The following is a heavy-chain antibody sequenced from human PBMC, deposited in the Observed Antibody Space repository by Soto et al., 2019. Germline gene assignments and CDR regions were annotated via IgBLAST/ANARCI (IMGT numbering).Heavy chain of an antibody. J-gene: IGHJ4*02. V-gene: IGHV3-23*01. D-gene: IGHD1-7*01. Sequence: GGSLRLSCSASGFPFDAYDMRWVRQAPGKGLEWVSSISTSGYATFYADSVKGRFTVSRDNSKDTLFLQMNNLRAEDTALYYCARKSGPMSGSSDCWGQGTLVTVSS. CDR2: ISTSGYAT. CDR3: ARKSGPMSGSSDC. CDR1: GFPFDAYD.